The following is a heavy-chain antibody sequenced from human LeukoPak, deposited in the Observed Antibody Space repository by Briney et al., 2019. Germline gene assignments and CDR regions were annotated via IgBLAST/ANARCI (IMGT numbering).Heavy chain of an antibody. CDR1: GGTFSSYA. Sequence: ASVKVSCKASGGTFSSYAISWVRQAPGQGLEWMGGIIPIFGTANYAQKFQGRVTITADESTSTAYMELSSLRSEDTAVYYCARDLGDERGYFDYWGQGTLVTVSS. CDR2: IIPIFGTA. V-gene: IGHV1-69*13. J-gene: IGHJ4*02. CDR3: ARDLGDERGYFDY.